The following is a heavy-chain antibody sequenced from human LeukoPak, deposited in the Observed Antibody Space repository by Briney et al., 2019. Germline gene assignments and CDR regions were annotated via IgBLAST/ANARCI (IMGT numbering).Heavy chain of an antibody. CDR1: GGSISSYY. D-gene: IGHD1-26*01. Sequence: SETLSLTCTVSGGSISSYYWSWIWQPPGKGLEWIGYIYFIGSTNYNPSLKSRVTISVDTSKNQFSLKLSSVTAADTAVYYCARRPLWEGFDVWGQGTMVTVSS. CDR2: IYFIGST. J-gene: IGHJ3*01. V-gene: IGHV4-59*08. CDR3: ARRPLWEGFDV.